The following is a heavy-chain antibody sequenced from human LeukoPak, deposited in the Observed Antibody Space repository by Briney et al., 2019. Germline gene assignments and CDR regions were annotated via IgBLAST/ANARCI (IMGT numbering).Heavy chain of an antibody. CDR2: IYTSGST. D-gene: IGHD2-21*02. J-gene: IGHJ6*02. V-gene: IGHV4-4*07. Sequence: SETLSLTCTVSGGSISSYYWSWIRQPAGKGLEWIGRIYTSGSTNYNPSLKSRVTISVDTSKNQFSLKLSSVTAADTAVYYCASKYCGGDCYAWYYGMDVWGQGTTVTVSS. CDR3: ASKYCGGDCYAWYYGMDV. CDR1: GGSISSYY.